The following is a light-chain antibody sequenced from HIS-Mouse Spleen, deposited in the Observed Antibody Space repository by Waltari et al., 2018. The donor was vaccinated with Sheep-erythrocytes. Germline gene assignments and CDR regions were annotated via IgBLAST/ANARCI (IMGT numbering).Light chain of an antibody. Sequence: QSALTQPRSVSGSPGQSVTISCTGTSSDVGGYTYVSWYQQHPGKAPKLMIYDGSKRPAGVPDRFSGSKSGNTASLTISGLQAEDEADYYCCSYAGSYNHVFATGTKVTVL. CDR3: CSYAGSYNHV. V-gene: IGLV2-11*01. CDR1: SSDVGGYTY. CDR2: DGS. J-gene: IGLJ1*01.